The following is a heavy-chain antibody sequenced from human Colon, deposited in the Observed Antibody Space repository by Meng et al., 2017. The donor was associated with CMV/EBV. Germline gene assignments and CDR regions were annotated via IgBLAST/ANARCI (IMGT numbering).Heavy chain of an antibody. V-gene: IGHV3-7*01. CDR2: IKQDGSEK. CDR3: ARGSISGVTYWEY. Sequence: GGSLRLSCVASGFTFRSYWMTWVRQDPGKGLEWVANIKQDGSEKQYEDSVQGRFTNSRDNAKNSLDLQMNSLRADDTAVYFCARGSISGVTYWEYWGRGTLVTVSS. J-gene: IGHJ4*02. D-gene: IGHD1-26*01. CDR1: GFTFRSYW.